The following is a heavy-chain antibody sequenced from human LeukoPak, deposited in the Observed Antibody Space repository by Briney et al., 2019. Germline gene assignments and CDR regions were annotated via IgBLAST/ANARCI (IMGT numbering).Heavy chain of an antibody. J-gene: IGHJ4*02. CDR1: GGSISSYY. CDR3: ARHHVGSDYFDY. V-gene: IGHV4-59*08. Sequence: SDTLSLTCTVSGGSISSYYWSWIRQPPGKGLEWIGYIYYSGSTNYNPSLKSRVTISVDTSKNQFSLKLSSVTAADTAVYYCARHHVGSDYFDYWGQGTLVTVSS. CDR2: IYYSGST. D-gene: IGHD2-15*01.